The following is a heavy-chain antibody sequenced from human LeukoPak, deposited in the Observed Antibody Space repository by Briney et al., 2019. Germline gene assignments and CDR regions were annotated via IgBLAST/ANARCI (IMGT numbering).Heavy chain of an antibody. J-gene: IGHJ3*01. CDR3: GRDPNGDYVGAFEF. Sequence: GGSLRLSCVASDFTFATYAMTWVRLTPGKGLEWVSSIGGSGSYTIYADSVRGRFTVPRDNSKNTLYLQMNSLRAEDTAVYYCGRDPNGDYVGAFEFWGQGTLVSVSS. V-gene: IGHV3-23*01. CDR2: IGGSGSYT. CDR1: DFTFATYA. D-gene: IGHD4-17*01.